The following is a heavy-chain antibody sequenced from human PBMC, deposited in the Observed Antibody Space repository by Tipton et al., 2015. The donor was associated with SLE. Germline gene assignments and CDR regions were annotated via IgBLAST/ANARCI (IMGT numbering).Heavy chain of an antibody. Sequence: TLSLTCTVSGGSISESTYSWDWIRQAPGKGLEWIGSMYFSGNTYYNPFLRSRVTISADTSKNQFSLKLTSVTAADTAVDYCARSPNKDCTGGVCFHGLDVWGQGTTVTVSS. V-gene: IGHV4-39*07. CDR3: ARSPNKDCTGGVCFHGLDV. J-gene: IGHJ6*02. CDR1: GGSISESTYS. D-gene: IGHD2-8*02. CDR2: MYFSGNT.